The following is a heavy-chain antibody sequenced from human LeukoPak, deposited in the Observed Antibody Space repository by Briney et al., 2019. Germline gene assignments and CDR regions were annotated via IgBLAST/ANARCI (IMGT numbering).Heavy chain of an antibody. V-gene: IGHV3-21*01. J-gene: IGHJ4*02. CDR1: GFTFSSYS. D-gene: IGHD2-21*02. CDR2: ISSGSSNI. Sequence: PGGSLRLSCAASGFTFSSYSMNWVCQAPGKGVEWVSSISSGSSNIYYAETVKGRFTIYRENDKNSLYLQMNSLRAEDTAVYYCARALSYCGGDCYSYGYWGQGTLVTVSS. CDR3: ARALSYCGGDCYSYGY.